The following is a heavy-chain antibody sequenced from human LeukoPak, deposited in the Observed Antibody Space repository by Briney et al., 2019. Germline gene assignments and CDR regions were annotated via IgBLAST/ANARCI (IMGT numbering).Heavy chain of an antibody. D-gene: IGHD1-26*01. Sequence: ASVKVSCKASGYTFTGYYMHWVRQAPGQGLEWMGWINPNSGGTNYAQKFQGRVTMTRDTSTSTVYMELSSLRSEDTAVYYCAKGSSGSYLNYFDYWGQGTLVTVSS. CDR2: INPNSGGT. J-gene: IGHJ4*02. CDR1: GYTFTGYY. V-gene: IGHV1-2*02. CDR3: AKGSSGSYLNYFDY.